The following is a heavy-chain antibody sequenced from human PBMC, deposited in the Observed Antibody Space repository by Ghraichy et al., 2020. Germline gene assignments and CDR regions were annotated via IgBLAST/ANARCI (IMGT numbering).Heavy chain of an antibody. Sequence: GGSLRLSCAASGFIFSNYWMAWVRQAPGKGLEWVANIKKDGSDKNYVDSVKGRFTISRDNAKNLVYLQMNSLRAEDAAVYYCVRDFGYCSTTTCYDVFDIWGQGTMVTVSS. J-gene: IGHJ3*02. D-gene: IGHD2-2*01. CDR3: VRDFGYCSTTTCYDVFDI. CDR1: GFIFSNYW. CDR2: IKKDGSDK. V-gene: IGHV3-7*01.